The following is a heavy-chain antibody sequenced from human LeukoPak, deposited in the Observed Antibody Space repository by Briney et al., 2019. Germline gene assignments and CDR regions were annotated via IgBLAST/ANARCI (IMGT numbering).Heavy chain of an antibody. Sequence: SQTLSLTCAVYGGSFSGYYWSWIRQPPGKGLEWIGEINHSGSTNYNPSLKSRVTISVDTSKNQFSLKLSSVTAADTAVYYCARAQKGLHITWYFDLWGRGTLVTVSS. CDR1: GGSFSGYY. D-gene: IGHD1-14*01. V-gene: IGHV4-34*01. J-gene: IGHJ2*01. CDR2: INHSGST. CDR3: ARAQKGLHITWYFDL.